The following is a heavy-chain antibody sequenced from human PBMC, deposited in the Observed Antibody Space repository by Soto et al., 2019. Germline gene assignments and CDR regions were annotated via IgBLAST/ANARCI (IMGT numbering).Heavy chain of an antibody. Sequence: QVQLVQSGAEVKKPGASVKVSCKAPRYIFTAYFMHWVRQAPGQGLEWMGWINPNNGATHYGLSFQGRVTMTRDTSISTAYMELSRLRSDDTAVYYCARGGTFAYDTSGYSVYWGQGTLVTVSS. V-gene: IGHV1-2*02. D-gene: IGHD3-22*01. CDR2: INPNNGAT. CDR3: ARGGTFAYDTSGYSVY. CDR1: RYIFTAYF. J-gene: IGHJ4*02.